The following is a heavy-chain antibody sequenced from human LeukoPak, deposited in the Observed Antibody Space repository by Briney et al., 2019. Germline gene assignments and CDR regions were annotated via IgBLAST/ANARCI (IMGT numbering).Heavy chain of an antibody. Sequence: SVKVSCKASGGTFSSYTISWVRQAPGQGLEWMGGIIPIFGTANYAQKFQGRVTITADKSTSTAYMELSSLRSEDTAVYYCATIGIAAAAEYFQHWGQGTLVTVSS. J-gene: IGHJ1*01. D-gene: IGHD6-13*01. V-gene: IGHV1-69*06. CDR1: GGTFSSYT. CDR2: IIPIFGTA. CDR3: ATIGIAAAAEYFQH.